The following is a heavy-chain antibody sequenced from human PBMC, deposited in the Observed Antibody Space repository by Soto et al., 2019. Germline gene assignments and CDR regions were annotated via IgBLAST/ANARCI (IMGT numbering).Heavy chain of an antibody. CDR1: GFMFGTYW. J-gene: IGHJ6*02. CDR2: IKHDGNEK. Sequence: PGGSLRLSCAATGFMFGTYWMSWVRQAPGKGLEWVVNIKHDGNEKYYADSVKGRFTVSRDNVKNFLHLQMSSLRGDDTGVYFCVRATLSWGHYYFRGLDVWGQGATVTVSS. V-gene: IGHV3-7*01. D-gene: IGHD3-22*01. CDR3: VRATLSWGHYYFRGLDV.